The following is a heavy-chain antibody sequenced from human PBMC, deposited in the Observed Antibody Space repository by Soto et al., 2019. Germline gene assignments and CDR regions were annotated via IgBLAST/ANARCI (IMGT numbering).Heavy chain of an antibody. Sequence: EVQLVDSGGGLVQSGGSLRLSCAASGFTFSDYSMSWVRQAPGKGLEWVANIKADGSAKDYVDSVKGRFTISRDNAKNSLYLQMNSLRVEDTAVYYCARDGGGGRLDYWGQGTLVTVSS. V-gene: IGHV3-7*01. CDR3: ARDGGGGRLDY. J-gene: IGHJ4*02. CDR2: IKADGSAK. D-gene: IGHD3-16*01. CDR1: GFTFSDYS.